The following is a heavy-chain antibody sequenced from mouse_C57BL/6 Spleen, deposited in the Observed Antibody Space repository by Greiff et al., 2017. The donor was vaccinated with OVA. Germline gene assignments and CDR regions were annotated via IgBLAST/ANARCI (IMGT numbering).Heavy chain of an antibody. V-gene: IGHV6-6*01. CDR3: TREGLTWYFDV. CDR1: GFTFSDAW. D-gene: IGHD3-1*01. Sequence: EVMLVESGGGLVQPGGSMKLSCAASGFTFSDAWMDWVRQSPEKGLEWVAEIRNKANNHATYYAESVKGRFTISRDDSKSSVYLQMNSLRAEDTGIYYCTREGLTWYFDVWGTGTTVTVSS. CDR2: IRNKANNHAT. J-gene: IGHJ1*03.